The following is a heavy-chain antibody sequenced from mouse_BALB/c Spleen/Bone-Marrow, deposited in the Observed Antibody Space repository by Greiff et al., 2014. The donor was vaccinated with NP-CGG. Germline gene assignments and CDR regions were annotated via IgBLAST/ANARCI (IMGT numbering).Heavy chain of an antibody. CDR2: INPYNDGT. V-gene: IGHV1-14*01. J-gene: IGHJ4*01. CDR1: VYTFTNYV. D-gene: IGHD2-1*01. Sequence: VQLVESGPELVKPGASVKMSCKASVYTFTNYVIHWVKQKPGQGLEWIGYINPYNDGTKYNEKFRGKATLTSDKSSSTAYMELSSLTSEDSAVYYCARGGGNFFPPMDYWGQGTSVTVSS. CDR3: ARGGGNFFPPMDY.